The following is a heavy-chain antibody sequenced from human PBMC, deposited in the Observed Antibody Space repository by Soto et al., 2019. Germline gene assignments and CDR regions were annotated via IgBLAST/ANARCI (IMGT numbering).Heavy chain of an antibody. CDR3: ARGYYGSWSYSHPSNWFDP. D-gene: IGHD3-10*01. J-gene: IGHJ5*02. CDR2: ISAYNGNT. CDR1: GYTFTSYG. Sequence: QVQLVQSGAEVKKPGASVKVSCKASGYTFTSYGISWVRQAPGQGLEWMGWISAYNGNTNYAQKLQGRVTMTTDTSTSTAYMGLRSLRSDDTAVYYWARGYYGSWSYSHPSNWFDPWGQGTLVTVSS. V-gene: IGHV1-18*01.